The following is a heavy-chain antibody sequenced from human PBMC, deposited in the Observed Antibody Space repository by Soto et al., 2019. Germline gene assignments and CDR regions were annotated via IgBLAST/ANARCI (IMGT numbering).Heavy chain of an antibody. Sequence: PGGSLRLSCAASGFTFSSYEMNWVRQAPGKGLEGVSYISSSGSTIYYADSVEGRFTISRDNAKNTLSPKMKSMRAEETAFYYCARGESIAARRVICGYWGQGTLVTVPS. J-gene: IGHJ4*02. V-gene: IGHV3-48*03. D-gene: IGHD6-6*01. CDR3: ARGESIAARRVICGY. CDR1: GFTFSSYE. CDR2: ISSSGSTI.